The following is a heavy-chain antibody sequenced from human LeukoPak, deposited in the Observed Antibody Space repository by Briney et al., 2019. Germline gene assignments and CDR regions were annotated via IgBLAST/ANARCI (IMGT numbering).Heavy chain of an antibody. Sequence: GGSLRLSCAASGFTVSSNYMSWVRQAPGKGLEWVSVIYSGGSTYYADSVKGRFTISRDNSKNTLYLQMNSLRAEDTAVYYCARGKVRMKNAFDIWGQGTMVTVSS. J-gene: IGHJ3*02. CDR2: IYSGGST. CDR1: GFTVSSNY. V-gene: IGHV3-53*01. D-gene: IGHD2-15*01. CDR3: ARGKVRMKNAFDI.